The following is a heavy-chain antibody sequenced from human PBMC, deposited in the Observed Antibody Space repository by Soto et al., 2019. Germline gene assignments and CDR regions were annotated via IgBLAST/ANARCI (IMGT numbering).Heavy chain of an antibody. D-gene: IGHD1-20*01. CDR3: VKGNWHEFNVDS. Sequence: EVQLLESGGGLVQPGGSLRLSCAASGFTFSTFGLDWVRQAPGKGLEWVSGISANIISTYDADSVKGRFTISRDNSRNTLYLQMDSLRVEDTAVYYCVKGNWHEFNVDSWGQGTLVTVSS. V-gene: IGHV3-23*01. CDR2: ISANIIST. J-gene: IGHJ4*02. CDR1: GFTFSTFG.